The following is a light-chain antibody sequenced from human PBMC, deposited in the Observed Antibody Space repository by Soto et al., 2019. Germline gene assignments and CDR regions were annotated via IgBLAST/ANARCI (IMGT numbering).Light chain of an antibody. CDR2: EVN. CDR3: SSYASNNILYV. V-gene: IGLV2-14*01. CDR1: SSDAGAYDY. J-gene: IGLJ1*01. Sequence: QSALTQPASVSGSPGQSITISCTGTSSDAGAYDYVSWYQHPPGKAPKLIIYEVNNRPSGVSNRFSGSKSGNTASLTISGIQAEDEADYYCSSYASNNILYVFGTGTKVTVL.